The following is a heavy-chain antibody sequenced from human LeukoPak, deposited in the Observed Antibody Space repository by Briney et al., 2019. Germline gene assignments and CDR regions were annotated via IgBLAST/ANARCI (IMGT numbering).Heavy chain of an antibody. V-gene: IGHV3-23*01. J-gene: IGHJ4*02. CDR3: AKDDASGYDFDY. D-gene: IGHD5-12*01. CDR2: ISGSGGST. CDR1: GFTFSSYA. Sequence: GGSLRLSCAASGFTFSSYAMSWVRQAPGKGLEWVSSISGSGGSTYYADSVKGRFTISRDNSKNTLYLQMNSLRAEDTAVYYCAKDDASGYDFDYWGQGTLVTVSS.